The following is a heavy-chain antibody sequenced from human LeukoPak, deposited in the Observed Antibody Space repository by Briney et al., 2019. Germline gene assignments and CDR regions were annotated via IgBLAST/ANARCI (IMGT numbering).Heavy chain of an antibody. CDR1: GYTFTSYW. Sequence: GESLKISCKCSGYTFTSYWIGWVRQMPGKGLEWMGIIYPGDSDSRYSPSFQGQVTISADKSISTAYLQWSSLKASDTALYYCARRLGPYSYADYWGQGTLVTVSS. V-gene: IGHV5-51*01. CDR2: IYPGDSDS. D-gene: IGHD4-11*01. CDR3: ARRLGPYSYADY. J-gene: IGHJ4*02.